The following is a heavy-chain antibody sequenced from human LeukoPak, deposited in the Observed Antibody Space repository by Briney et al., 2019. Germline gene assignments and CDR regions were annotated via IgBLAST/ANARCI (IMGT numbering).Heavy chain of an antibody. CDR1: GYIFTDYY. CDR2: INPNSGGT. D-gene: IGHD2-15*01. J-gene: IGHJ5*02. V-gene: IGHV1/OR15-1*01. Sequence: GASVKVSCKASGYIFTDYYMHWVRQAPGQELGWMGRINPNSGGTNYAQKFQGRVTMIRDTSTSTAYTELSSLRSEDTATYYCARGPSAANWFDPWGQGTLVTVSS. CDR3: ARGPSAANWFDP.